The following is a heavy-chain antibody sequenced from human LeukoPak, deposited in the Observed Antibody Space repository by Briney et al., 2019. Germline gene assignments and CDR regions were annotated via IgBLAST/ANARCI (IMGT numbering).Heavy chain of an antibody. CDR2: TSYDGSKK. V-gene: IGHV3-30*04. CDR3: AKDEDAYCGGDCSSYFYYNMDV. CDR1: GFTFSSYA. J-gene: IGHJ6*02. Sequence: GGSLRLSCAASGFTFSSYAMHWVRQAPGKGLEWVAVTSYDGSKKYYGDSVKGRFTISRDNSKNTLYLQMNSLRAEDTAVYYCAKDEDAYCGGDCSSYFYYNMDVWGQGTTVTVSS. D-gene: IGHD2-21*02.